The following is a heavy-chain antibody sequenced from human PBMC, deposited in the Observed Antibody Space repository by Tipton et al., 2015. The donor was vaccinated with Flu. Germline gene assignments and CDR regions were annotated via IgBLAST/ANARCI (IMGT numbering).Heavy chain of an antibody. D-gene: IGHD4-23*01. CDR1: GYTFTDYV. J-gene: IGHJ5*02. CDR3: ARDYRGNDYLNWFDP. Sequence: QVQLVQSGAEVKKPGASVKVSCKASGYTFTDYVMYWVRQAPGQGLEWMGWISTGNGNTKYSQKFQGRVTFSSDTSASIVYMELNNLRPEDTATYYCARDYRGNDYLNWFDPWGQGTLVTVSS. V-gene: IGHV1-3*04. CDR2: ISTGNGNT.